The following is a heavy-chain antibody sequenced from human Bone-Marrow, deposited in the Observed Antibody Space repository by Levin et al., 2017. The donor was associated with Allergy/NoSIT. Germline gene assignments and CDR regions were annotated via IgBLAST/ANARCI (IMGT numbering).Heavy chain of an antibody. V-gene: IGHV4-28*01. CDR3: ASHHCTSATCSALLFDS. D-gene: IGHD2-2*01. Sequence: SETLSLTCAVSNYSISSDFHWGWIRQPPGKGPEWIGYVYYSGSTNYNPSLKSRVTMSVDTSKNQFSLKMNSVTAADTAMYYCASHHCTSATCSALLFDSWGQGTLVTVSS. CDR2: VYYSGST. CDR1: NYSISSDFH. J-gene: IGHJ4*02.